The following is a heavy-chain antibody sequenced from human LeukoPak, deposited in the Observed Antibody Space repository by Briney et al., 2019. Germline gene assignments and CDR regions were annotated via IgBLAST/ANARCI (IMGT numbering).Heavy chain of an antibody. D-gene: IGHD6-13*01. CDR2: IYSGGST. V-gene: IGHV3-53*01. CDR3: ARLMTSSWYDMGGY. J-gene: IGHJ4*02. Sequence: PGGSLRLSCAASGFTVSSNYMSWVRQAPGKGLEWVSVIYSGGSTYYADSVKGRFTISRDNSKNTLYLQMNSLRAEDTAVYYCARLMTSSWYDMGGYWGQGTLVTVSS. CDR1: GFTVSSNY.